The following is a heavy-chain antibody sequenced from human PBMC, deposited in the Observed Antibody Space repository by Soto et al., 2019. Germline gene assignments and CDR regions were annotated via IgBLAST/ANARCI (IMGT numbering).Heavy chain of an antibody. D-gene: IGHD2-15*01. Sequence: SDTLSLTCVVCGGSFSGYYWTWIRQPPERGLEWIGEINHSVSTHCTPSLKSRVTISVDRSKNQFTLQLTSVTVEDTAVYYCATSYCNAWYTYWGQGTQVNVSS. CDR3: ATSYCNAWYTY. CDR1: GGSFSGYY. CDR2: INHSVST. J-gene: IGHJ4*02. V-gene: IGHV4-34*01.